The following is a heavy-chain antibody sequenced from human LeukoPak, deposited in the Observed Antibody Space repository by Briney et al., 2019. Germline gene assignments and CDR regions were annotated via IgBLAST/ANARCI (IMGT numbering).Heavy chain of an antibody. D-gene: IGHD3-10*01. CDR3: ARRTYPFYYGSGSYSYFQH. CDR2: MNPNSGNT. Sequence: ASVKVSCKASGYTFTSYDINWVRQAIGQGLEWMGWMNPNSGNTGYAQKFQGRVTMTRNTSISTAYMELSSLRSEDTAVYYCARRTYPFYYGSGSYSYFQHWGQGTLVTVSS. J-gene: IGHJ1*01. CDR1: GYTFTSYD. V-gene: IGHV1-8*01.